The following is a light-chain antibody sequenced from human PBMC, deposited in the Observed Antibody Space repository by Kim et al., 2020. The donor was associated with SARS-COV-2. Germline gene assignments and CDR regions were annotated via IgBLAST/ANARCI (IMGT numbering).Light chain of an antibody. J-gene: IGLJ2*01. Sequence: QSVLTQPASVSGSPGQSITISCTGTSSDVGGYIYVSWYQQHPGKAPKLIIYDVRRRPPWVSNRFSGSKSGNTASLTISGLQAEDEADYYCSSYTSSGSLRIFGGGTQLTVL. V-gene: IGLV2-14*01. CDR3: SSYTSSGSLRI. CDR1: SSDVGGYIY. CDR2: DVR.